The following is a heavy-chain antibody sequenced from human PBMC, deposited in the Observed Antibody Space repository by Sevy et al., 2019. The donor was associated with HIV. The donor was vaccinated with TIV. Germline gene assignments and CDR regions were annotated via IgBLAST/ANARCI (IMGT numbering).Heavy chain of an antibody. D-gene: IGHD6-19*01. CDR2: ISFSGNYI. CDR1: GINFKTYK. Sequence: GGSLRLSCVASGINFKTYKINWVRQTPGKGLEWVSSISFSGNYIYYADFAKGRFTISRDNARNSLYLQMISLTAEDTAVYNCATSSGWALDYWGQGTLVTVSS. V-gene: IGHV3-21*01. CDR3: ATSSGWALDY. J-gene: IGHJ4*02.